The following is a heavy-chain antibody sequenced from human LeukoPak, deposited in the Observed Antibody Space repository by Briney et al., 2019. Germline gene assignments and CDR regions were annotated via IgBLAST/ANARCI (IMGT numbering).Heavy chain of an antibody. CDR2: IWYDGSNK. CDR3: GRAAYSSGSYYYGMDV. D-gene: IGHD3-10*01. J-gene: IGHJ6*02. CDR1: GFTFSSYG. V-gene: IGHV3-33*01. Sequence: PGGSLRLSCAASGFTFSSYGMHWVRQAPGKGLEWVAVIWYDGSNKYHADSVKGRFTISRDNSKNTLYLQMNGLRAEDTAVYYCGRAAYSSGSYYYGMDVWGQGTTVTVSS.